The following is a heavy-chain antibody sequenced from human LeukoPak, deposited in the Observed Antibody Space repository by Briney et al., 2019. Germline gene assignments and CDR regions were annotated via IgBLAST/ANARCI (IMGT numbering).Heavy chain of an antibody. V-gene: IGHV3-23*01. CDR1: GFTFSSNA. CDR2: IGGSGGTT. Sequence: PGGSLRLSCAASGFTFSSNAMSWVRQAPGKGLEWVSLIGGSGGTTNYVDSVKGRFTISRDNSKNTLYLQMNSLRAEDTAVYYCAKDLVRWAFDIWGQGTMVTVSS. CDR3: AKDLVRWAFDI. D-gene: IGHD5-24*01. J-gene: IGHJ3*02.